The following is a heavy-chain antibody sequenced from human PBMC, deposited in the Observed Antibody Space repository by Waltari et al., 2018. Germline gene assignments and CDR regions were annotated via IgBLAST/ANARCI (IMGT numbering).Heavy chain of an antibody. CDR2: IKHSGST. CDR3: ARAIPVVVIAWWFDP. CDR1: GGSFSGYY. V-gene: IGHV4-34*01. D-gene: IGHD2-21*01. J-gene: IGHJ5*02. Sequence: QVQLQQWGAGLLKPSETLSLTCAVYGGSFSGYYWHWIRQPPGKGLEWIGEIKHSGSTNYNPSLKSRVTISVDTSKNQFSLKLSSVTAADTAVYYCARAIPVVVIAWWFDPWGQGTLVTVSS.